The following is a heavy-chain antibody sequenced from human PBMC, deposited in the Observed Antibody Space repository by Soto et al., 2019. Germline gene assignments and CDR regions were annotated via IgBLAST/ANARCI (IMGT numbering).Heavy chain of an antibody. Sequence: GGSLRLSCAASGFTFSNAWMSWVRQAPGKGLEWVGRIKSKTDGGTTDYAAPVKGRFTISRDDSKNTLYLQMNSLKTEDTAVYYCTTDEGDRRFGELLPFDYWGQGTLVTVSS. CDR2: IKSKTDGGTT. J-gene: IGHJ4*02. CDR3: TTDEGDRRFGELLPFDY. D-gene: IGHD3-10*01. V-gene: IGHV3-15*01. CDR1: GFTFSNAW.